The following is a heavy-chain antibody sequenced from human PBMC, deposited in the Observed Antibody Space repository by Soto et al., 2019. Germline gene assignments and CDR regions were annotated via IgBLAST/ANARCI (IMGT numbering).Heavy chain of an antibody. CDR1: GDTFTSYG. CDR3: ARGGPNYDFWSGYDTYYFDY. CDR2: ISAYNGNT. V-gene: IGHV1-18*01. Sequence: QVQLVQSGAEVKKPGASVKVSCKASGDTFTSYGIIWVRQAPGQGLEWMGWISAYNGNTNYAQKLQGRVTMTTDTSTSTGYMELRSLRSDDTAVYYCARGGPNYDFWSGYDTYYFDYWGQGTLVTVSS. J-gene: IGHJ4*02. D-gene: IGHD3-3*01.